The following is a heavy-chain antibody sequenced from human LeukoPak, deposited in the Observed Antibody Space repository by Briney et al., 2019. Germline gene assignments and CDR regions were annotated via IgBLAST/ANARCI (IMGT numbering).Heavy chain of an antibody. Sequence: QPGGSLRLSCAASGFTFSSYSMNWVRQAPGKGLEWVSYISRSSSTIYYTDSVKGRFTISRDNSRSTLYLQMNSLRPEDTATYYCAREGYYGSGSPPSLYFDYWGQGTLVTVSS. V-gene: IGHV3-48*01. CDR2: ISRSSSTI. CDR3: AREGYYGSGSPPSLYFDY. CDR1: GFTFSSYS. J-gene: IGHJ4*02. D-gene: IGHD3-10*01.